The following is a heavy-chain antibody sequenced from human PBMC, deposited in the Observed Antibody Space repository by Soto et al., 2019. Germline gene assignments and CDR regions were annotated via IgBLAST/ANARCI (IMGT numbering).Heavy chain of an antibody. Sequence: VQLVESGGGLVQPGGSLRLSCAASGFIFSDHYMDWVRQAAGKGLEWVGRIKNKANSYTTEFAASGKGRFTISRDDSKNSLYLQMNSLKTEDTAVYYCTRISLVGATGGRYFDYWGQGTLLTVSS. CDR1: GFIFSDHY. J-gene: IGHJ4*02. CDR2: IKNKANSYTT. CDR3: TRISLVGATGGRYFDY. V-gene: IGHV3-72*01. D-gene: IGHD1-26*01.